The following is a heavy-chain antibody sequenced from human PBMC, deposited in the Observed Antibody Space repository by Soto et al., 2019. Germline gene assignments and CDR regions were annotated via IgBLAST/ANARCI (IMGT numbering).Heavy chain of an antibody. CDR3: ARGPYYYDSSGYWAYYFDY. V-gene: IGHV1-69*13. D-gene: IGHD3-22*01. CDR1: GGTFSSYA. J-gene: IGHJ4*02. CDR2: IIPIFGTA. Sequence: ASVEVSCKXSGGTFSSYAISWVRQAPGQGLEWMGGIIPIFGTANYAQKFQGRVTITADESTSTAYMELSSLRSEDTAVYYCARGPYYYDSSGYWAYYFDYWGQGTLVTVSS.